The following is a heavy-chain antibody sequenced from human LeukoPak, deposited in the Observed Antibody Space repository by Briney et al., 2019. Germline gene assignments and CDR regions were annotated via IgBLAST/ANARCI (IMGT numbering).Heavy chain of an antibody. D-gene: IGHD6-19*01. J-gene: IGHJ4*02. Sequence: GGSLRLSCAASGFTFSSYWMSWVRQAPGKGLEWVAFIRYDGSNKYYADSVKGRFTISRDNSKNTLYLQMNSLRAEDTAVYYCAKDRAVAAGGSFDYWGQGTLVTVSS. V-gene: IGHV3-30*02. CDR1: GFTFSSYW. CDR3: AKDRAVAAGGSFDY. CDR2: IRYDGSNK.